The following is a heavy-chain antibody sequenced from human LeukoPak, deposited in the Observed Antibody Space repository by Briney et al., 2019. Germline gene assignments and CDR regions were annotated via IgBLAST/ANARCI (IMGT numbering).Heavy chain of an antibody. Sequence: ASVKVSCKASGYTFTGYYMHWVRQAPGQGLEWMGWINPNSGGTNYAQKFQGWVTMTRDTSISTAYMELSRLRSDDTAVYYCARETKNYDFWSGYYPYYYYGMDVWGQGTTVTVSS. J-gene: IGHJ6*02. CDR3: ARETKNYDFWSGYYPYYYYGMDV. V-gene: IGHV1-2*04. CDR2: INPNSGGT. D-gene: IGHD3-3*01. CDR1: GYTFTGYY.